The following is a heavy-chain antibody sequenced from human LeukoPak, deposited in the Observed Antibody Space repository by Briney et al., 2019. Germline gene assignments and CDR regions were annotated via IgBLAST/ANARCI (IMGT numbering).Heavy chain of an antibody. D-gene: IGHD3-22*01. CDR1: GFTFSSYS. V-gene: IGHV3-21*01. J-gene: IGHJ4*02. CDR2: ISSSSSYI. Sequence: NTGGSLRLSCAASGFTFSSYSMNWVRQAPGKGLEWVSSISSSSSYIYYADSVKGRFTISRDNAKNSLYLQMNSLRAEDTAVYYCARDYDSSGYYDPHWGQGTLVTVSS. CDR3: ARDYDSSGYYDPH.